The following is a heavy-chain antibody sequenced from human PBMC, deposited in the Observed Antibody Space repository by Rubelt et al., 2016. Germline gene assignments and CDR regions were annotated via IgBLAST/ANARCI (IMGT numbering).Heavy chain of an antibody. D-gene: IGHD1-26*01. CDR1: SSYG. CDR3: AKVIGGRYPNAFDI. CDR2: IWYDGSNK. J-gene: IGHJ3*02. V-gene: IGHV3-33*06. Sequence: SSYGMHWVRQAPGKGLEWVAVIWYDGSNKYYADSVKGRFTISRDNSKNTLYLQMNSLRAEDTAVYYCAKVIGGRYPNAFDIWGQGTVVTASS.